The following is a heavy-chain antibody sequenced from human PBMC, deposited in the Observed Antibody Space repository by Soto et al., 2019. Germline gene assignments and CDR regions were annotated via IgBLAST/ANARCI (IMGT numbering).Heavy chain of an antibody. V-gene: IGHV1-58*01. CDR2: IVVGSGNT. CDR3: AAVYYDSSGYYLPLAFDI. Sequence: ASVKVSCKASGFTFTSSAVQWVRQARGQRLEWIGWIVVGSGNTNYAQKFQERVTITRDMSTSTAYMELSSLRSEDTAVYYCAAVYYDSSGYYLPLAFDIWGQGTMVTVSS. D-gene: IGHD3-22*01. CDR1: GFTFTSSA. J-gene: IGHJ3*02.